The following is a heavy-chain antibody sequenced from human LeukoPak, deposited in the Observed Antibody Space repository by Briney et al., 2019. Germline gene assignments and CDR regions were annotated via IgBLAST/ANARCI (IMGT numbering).Heavy chain of an antibody. CDR3: ARVLNTSGLDQRRTGGAFDI. J-gene: IGHJ3*02. V-gene: IGHV4-61*08. CDR1: GGSISSGDYY. Sequence: SQTLSLTCTVSGGSISSGDYYWSWIRQPPGKGLEWVGYIYYSGSTNYNPSLKSRVTISVDTSKNQFSLKLSSVTAADTAVYYCARVLNTSGLDQRRTGGAFDIWGQGTMVTVSS. D-gene: IGHD1/OR15-1a*01. CDR2: IYYSGST.